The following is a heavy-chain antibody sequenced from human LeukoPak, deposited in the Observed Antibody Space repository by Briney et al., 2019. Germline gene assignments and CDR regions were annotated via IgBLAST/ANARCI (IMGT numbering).Heavy chain of an antibody. CDR1: GGTFSSYA. CDR3: ARGSSTSYYYYGMDV. J-gene: IGHJ6*02. V-gene: IGHV1-69*04. D-gene: IGHD2-2*01. Sequence: SVKVSCKASGGTFSSYAISWVRQAPGQGLEWMGRIIPILGIANYAQKFQGRVTITADKSTSTAHMELSSLRSEDTAVYYCARGSSTSYYYYGMDVWGQGTTVTVSS. CDR2: IIPILGIA.